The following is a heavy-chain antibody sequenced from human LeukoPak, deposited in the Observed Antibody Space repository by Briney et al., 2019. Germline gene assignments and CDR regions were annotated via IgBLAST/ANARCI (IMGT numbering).Heavy chain of an antibody. CDR1: GGSFSSHD. J-gene: IGHJ4*02. V-gene: IGHV1-69*13. CDR2: ITPIFGTA. D-gene: IGHD4-23*01. Sequence: SVKVSCKASGGSFSSHDISWVRQAPGQGLERMGGITPIFGTAVYAQKFQGRVTITAVESMSTAHMELTSLRSEDTATYYCARGWLAETTLVTPYNYWGQGTLVTVSS. CDR3: ARGWLAETTLVTPYNY.